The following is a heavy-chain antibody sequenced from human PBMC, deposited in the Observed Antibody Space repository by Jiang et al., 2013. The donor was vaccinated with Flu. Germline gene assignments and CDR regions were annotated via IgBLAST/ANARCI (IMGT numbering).Heavy chain of an antibody. J-gene: IGHJ4*02. CDR3: ARVLLGRSKYYFDY. CDR1: GFSLSTSGMC. V-gene: IGHV2-70*11. D-gene: IGHD3-16*01. Sequence: KPTQTLTLTCTFSGFSLSTSGMCVSWIRQPPGKALEWLARIDWDDDKYYSTSLKTRLTISKDTSKNQVVLTMTNMDPVDTATYYCARVLLGRSKYYFDYWGQGTLVTVSS. CDR2: IDWDDDK.